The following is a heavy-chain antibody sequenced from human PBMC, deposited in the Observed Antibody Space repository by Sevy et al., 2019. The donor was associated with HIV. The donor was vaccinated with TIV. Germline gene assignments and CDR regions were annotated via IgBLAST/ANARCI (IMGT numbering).Heavy chain of an antibody. J-gene: IGHJ4*02. CDR2: ISSSSNYI. CDR3: ARVEGACFDY. CDR1: GFTFSSYT. D-gene: IGHD1-26*01. Sequence: GGSLRLSCAASGFTFSSYTINWVRQAPGKGLEWVSSISSSSNYIYYADSVKGRFTISRDNSKNTLYLQMNSLRAEDTAVYYCARVEGACFDYWGQGTLVTVSS. V-gene: IGHV3-21*04.